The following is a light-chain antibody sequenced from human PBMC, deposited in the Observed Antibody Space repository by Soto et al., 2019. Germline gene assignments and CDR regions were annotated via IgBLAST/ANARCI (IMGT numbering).Light chain of an antibody. CDR3: CSYAGSSALYV. V-gene: IGLV2-23*02. J-gene: IGLJ1*01. Sequence: QSALTQPASVSGSPGQSITISCSGTSSDVGSYNLVSWYQQHPGKAPKLMIYEVSKRPSGLSNRFSGSKSGNTASRTISGLQAEDEADYYCCSYAGSSALYVFGTGTKLTVL. CDR2: EVS. CDR1: SSDVGSYNL.